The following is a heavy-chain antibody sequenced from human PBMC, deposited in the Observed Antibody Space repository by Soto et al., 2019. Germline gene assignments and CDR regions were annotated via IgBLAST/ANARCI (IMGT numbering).Heavy chain of an antibody. CDR1: GCTFSGDA. CDR2: ITGSGTST. V-gene: IGHV3-23*01. CDR3: GKSPSFYYYTMDV. Sequence: EWLGRSCASFGCTFSGDAMTWVRQAPGKGLEWVSIITGSGTSTYYADSVKVRFIISRDNSKNTVSLQMNSLRADDKAVYSCGKSPSFYYYTMDVWGQGTKVTVSS. D-gene: IGHD1-26*01. J-gene: IGHJ6*02.